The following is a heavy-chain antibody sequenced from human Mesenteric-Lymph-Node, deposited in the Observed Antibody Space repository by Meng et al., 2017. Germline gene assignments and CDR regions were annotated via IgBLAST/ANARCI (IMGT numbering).Heavy chain of an antibody. D-gene: IGHD3-22*01. Sequence: GGSLRLSCAASGFKFSSYEMNWVRQAPGKGLEGVSYISSRGSPIYYADSVKGRFTISRDNAKNSLFLEMNSLRAEDTAVYYCARGDYYDSSDYYYTYWGQGTLVTVSS. J-gene: IGHJ4*02. CDR1: GFKFSSYE. CDR3: ARGDYYDSSDYYYTY. CDR2: ISSRGSPI. V-gene: IGHV3-48*03.